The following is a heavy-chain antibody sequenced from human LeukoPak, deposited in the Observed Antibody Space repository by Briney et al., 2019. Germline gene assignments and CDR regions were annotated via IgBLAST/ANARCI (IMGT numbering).Heavy chain of an antibody. V-gene: IGHV3-74*01. CDR1: GLIFNTYT. J-gene: IGHJ4*02. Sequence: PGGPLRLPCAASGLIFNTYTMNGVRQAPGKALVWVSFIRSDGSSTSYADSVKGRFTITRDNAQNTLFLQMSSLRAEDTAVYYCARGRSYTFDYWGQGTLVTVSS. D-gene: IGHD1-26*01. CDR2: IRSDGSST. CDR3: ARGRSYTFDY.